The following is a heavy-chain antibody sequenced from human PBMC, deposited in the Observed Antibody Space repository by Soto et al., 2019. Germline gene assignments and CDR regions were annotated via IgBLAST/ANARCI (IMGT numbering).Heavy chain of an antibody. V-gene: IGHV3-48*03. CDR3: TTGNTGCWPRGRYFH. CDR2: ITSSGTNI. D-gene: IGHD6-19*01. Sequence: PGGSLRLSCTASGFTFSSYEMTWVRQAPGRGLEWLTHITSSGTNIFYGDSVKGRVTISRDNSRNSLSLQMHSLRAEDTAVYYCTTGNTGCWPRGRYFH. J-gene: IGHJ4*03. CDR1: GFTFSSYE.